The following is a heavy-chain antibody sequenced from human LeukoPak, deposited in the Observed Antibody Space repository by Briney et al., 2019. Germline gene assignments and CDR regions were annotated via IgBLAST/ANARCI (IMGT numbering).Heavy chain of an antibody. J-gene: IGHJ4*02. CDR2: ISSSGSTI. V-gene: IGHV3-11*04. CDR3: AKDGQGGNYDVLTGYYSKGYDS. Sequence: KPGGSLRLSCAASGFTFSDYYMSWIRQAPGKGLEWVSYISSSGSTIYYADSVKGRFTISRDNAKNSLYLQMNSLRAEDTAVYYCAKDGQGGNYDVLTGYYSKGYDSWGLGTLVIVSS. CDR1: GFTFSDYY. D-gene: IGHD3-9*01.